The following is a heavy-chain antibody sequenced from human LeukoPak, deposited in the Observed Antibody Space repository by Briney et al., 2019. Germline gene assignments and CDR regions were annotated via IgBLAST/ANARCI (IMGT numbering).Heavy chain of an antibody. D-gene: IGHD5-18*01. CDR2: ISGSGGST. J-gene: IGHJ4*02. V-gene: IGHV3-23*01. Sequence: ERSLRLSCAASGFTFSSYAMSWVRQAPGKGLEWVSAISGSGGSTYYADSVKGRFTTSRDNSKNTLYLQMNSLRAEDTAVYYCAKDPNTAMVPYFDYWGQGTLVTVSS. CDR1: GFTFSSYA. CDR3: AKDPNTAMVPYFDY.